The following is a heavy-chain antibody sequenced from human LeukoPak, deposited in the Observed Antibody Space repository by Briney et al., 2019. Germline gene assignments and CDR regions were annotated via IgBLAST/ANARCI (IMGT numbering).Heavy chain of an antibody. V-gene: IGHV3-49*04. CDR3: ARGGEDYGDYYDRFLDY. CDR1: GFTFGDYA. D-gene: IGHD4-17*01. J-gene: IGHJ4*02. CDR2: IRSKAHGGTI. Sequence: GGSLRLSCTASGFTFGDYAMSRVRQAPGKGLEWLTFIRSKAHGGTIDYAASVKDRFTVSRDDSKSIAYLQMNRLKIEDTAVYYCARGGEDYGDYYDRFLDYWGQGTLVTVSS.